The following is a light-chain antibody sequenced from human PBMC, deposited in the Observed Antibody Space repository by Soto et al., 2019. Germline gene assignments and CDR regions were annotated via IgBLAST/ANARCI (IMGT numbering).Light chain of an antibody. CDR3: QQYGSSPET. J-gene: IGKJ1*01. CDR1: QSVSSNY. Sequence: VLKQSPGTLSLSPGERATLSCRVSQSVSSNYLAWYQQKPGQAPRLLIYGASSRATGIPDRFSGSGSGTDFTLTISRLAPEDFAVYYCQQYGSSPETFGQGTKVDIK. V-gene: IGKV3-20*01. CDR2: GAS.